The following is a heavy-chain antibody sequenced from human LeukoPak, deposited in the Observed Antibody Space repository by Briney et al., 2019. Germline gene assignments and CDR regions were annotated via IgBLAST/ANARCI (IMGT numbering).Heavy chain of an antibody. CDR3: ARQLYGDYVSDWFDP. D-gene: IGHD4-17*01. Sequence: SETLSLTCAVYGGSFSGYYWSWIRQPPGKGLEWIGEINHSGSTNYNPSLKSRITISVDTSKNQFSLKLSSVTAADTAVYYCARQLYGDYVSDWFDPWGQGTLVTVSS. CDR1: GGSFSGYY. CDR2: INHSGST. J-gene: IGHJ5*02. V-gene: IGHV4-34*01.